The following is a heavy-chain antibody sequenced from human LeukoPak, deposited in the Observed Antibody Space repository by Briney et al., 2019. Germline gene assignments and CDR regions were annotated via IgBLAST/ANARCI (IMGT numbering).Heavy chain of an antibody. Sequence: APVKVSCKASGYTFTGYYMHWVRQAPGQGLEWMGWINPNSGGTNYAQKFQGRVTMTRDTSISTAYMELSRLRSDDTAVYYCARTSPPDLRWKSGYDISPGVGYYYYMDVWGKGTTVTISS. CDR1: GYTFTGYY. D-gene: IGHD5-12*01. CDR2: INPNSGGT. V-gene: IGHV1-2*02. J-gene: IGHJ6*03. CDR3: ARTSPPDLRWKSGYDISPGVGYYYYMDV.